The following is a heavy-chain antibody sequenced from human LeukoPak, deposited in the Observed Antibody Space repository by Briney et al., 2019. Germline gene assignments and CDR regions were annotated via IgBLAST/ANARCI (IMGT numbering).Heavy chain of an antibody. J-gene: IGHJ6*04. CDR3: ARDPGYESWSPFWGGMDV. CDR2: ITRDGSST. V-gene: IGHV3-74*01. CDR1: GFTFGSSW. D-gene: IGHD3-16*01. Sequence: PGGSRRLSCAASGFTFGSSWMHWVRQAPGKGLVWVSRITRDGSSTAYADSVKGRFTTSRDNAKNSLYLQMDSLRDDDTAVYYCARDPGYESWSPFWGGMDVWGNGTTVIVSS.